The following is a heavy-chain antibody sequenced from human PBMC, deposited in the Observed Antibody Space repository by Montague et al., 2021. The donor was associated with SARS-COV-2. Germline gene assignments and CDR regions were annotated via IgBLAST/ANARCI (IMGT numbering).Heavy chain of an antibody. J-gene: IGHJ3*02. D-gene: IGHD3-22*01. CDR1: GGSISSSSYY. CDR3: ASPTYYYDSCGSDAFDI. Sequence: SETLSLTCTFSGGSISSSSYYWVWIRQPPGKGLEWAGSIYYSGSTYYNPSLRSPVTISVYTSKNQFSLNLISVTAADTAVYYCASPTYYYDSCGSDAFDIWGQGTMVTVSS. CDR2: IYYSGST. V-gene: IGHV4-39*01.